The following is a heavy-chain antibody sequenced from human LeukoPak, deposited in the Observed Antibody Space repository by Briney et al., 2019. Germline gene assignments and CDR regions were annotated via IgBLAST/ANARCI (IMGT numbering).Heavy chain of an antibody. J-gene: IGHJ4*02. D-gene: IGHD1-26*01. CDR1: GYTFTSYG. CDR2: FDPEDGET. CDR3: ATSRWELLDY. Sequence: ASVKVSCKASGYTFTSYGISWVRQAPGQGLEWMGGFDPEDGETIYAQKFQGRVTMTEDTSTDTAYMELSSLRSEDTAVYYCATSRWELLDYWGQGTLVTVSS. V-gene: IGHV1-24*01.